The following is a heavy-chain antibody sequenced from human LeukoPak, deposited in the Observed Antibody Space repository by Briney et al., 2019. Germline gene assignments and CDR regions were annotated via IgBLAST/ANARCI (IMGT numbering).Heavy chain of an antibody. CDR3: ARLINPRGYSGYDYSGDY. Sequence: GASVKVSCKASGYTFTGYYMHWVRQAPGQGLEWMGWINPNSGGTNYAQKFQGRVTMTRDTSISTAYMELSRLRSDDTAVYYCARLINPRGYSGYDYSGDYWGQGTLVTVSS. V-gene: IGHV1-2*02. J-gene: IGHJ4*02. D-gene: IGHD5-12*01. CDR1: GYTFTGYY. CDR2: INPNSGGT.